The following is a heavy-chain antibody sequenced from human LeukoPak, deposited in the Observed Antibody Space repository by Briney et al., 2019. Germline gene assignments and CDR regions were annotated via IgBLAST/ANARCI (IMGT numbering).Heavy chain of an antibody. D-gene: IGHD6-13*01. CDR1: GGSISSYY. V-gene: IGHV4-59*01. CDR3: ARVHGSWSPAKFDP. Sequence: SETLSLTCTVSGGSISSYYWSWIRQPPGKGLEWIGYIYYSGSTNYNPSLKSRVTISVDTSKNQFSLKLSSVTAADTAVYYCARVHGSWSPAKFDPWGQGTLVTVSS. J-gene: IGHJ5*02. CDR2: IYYSGST.